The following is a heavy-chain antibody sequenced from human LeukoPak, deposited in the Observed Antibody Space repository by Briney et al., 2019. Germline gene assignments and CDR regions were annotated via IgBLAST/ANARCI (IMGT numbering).Heavy chain of an antibody. V-gene: IGHV3-66*01. D-gene: IGHD4-23*01. J-gene: IGHJ3*02. CDR3: ARDRYGGNSVLHDAFDI. CDR2: IYSGGST. CDR1: GFTVSSNY. Sequence: SGGSLRLSCAASGFTVSSNYMSWVRQAPGKGLEWVSVIYSGGSTYYADSVKGRFTISRDNSKNTLYLQMNSLRAEDTAVYYCARDRYGGNSVLHDAFDIWGQGTMVTVSS.